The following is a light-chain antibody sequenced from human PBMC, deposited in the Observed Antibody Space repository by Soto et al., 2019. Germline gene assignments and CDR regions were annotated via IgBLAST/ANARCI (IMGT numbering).Light chain of an antibody. CDR3: MQSTQLPPT. Sequence: DVVMTQTPLSLSVAPGQPASISCQSSQSLLHITGETFLFWYLQKPGQSPQLLIYEVSTRVSGVPDRFSGSGSGTDFTLEISRVETDDVGIYYCMQSTQLPPTFGQGTRLGIE. J-gene: IGKJ5*01. CDR1: QSLLHITGETF. V-gene: IGKV2D-29*02. CDR2: EVS.